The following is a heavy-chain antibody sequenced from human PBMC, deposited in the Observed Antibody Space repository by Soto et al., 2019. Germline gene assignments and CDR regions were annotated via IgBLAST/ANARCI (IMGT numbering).Heavy chain of an antibody. CDR2: IYYSGST. D-gene: IGHD3-3*01. Sequence: LSLTCTVSGGSISSGGYYWSWIRQHPGKGLEWIGYIYYSGSTYYNPSLKSRVTISVDTSKNQFSLKLSSVTAADTAVYYCARDRVRFPFDPWGQGTLVTVSS. J-gene: IGHJ5*02. CDR1: GGSISSGGYY. CDR3: ARDRVRFPFDP. V-gene: IGHV4-31*03.